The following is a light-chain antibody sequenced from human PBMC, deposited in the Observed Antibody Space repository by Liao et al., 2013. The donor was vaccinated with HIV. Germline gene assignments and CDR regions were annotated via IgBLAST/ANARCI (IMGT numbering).Light chain of an antibody. CDR3: QAWDSSTGGV. CDR2: QDT. J-gene: IGLJ1*01. V-gene: IGLV3-21*01. Sequence: SYVLTQPPSVSVAPGKTARITCGGNNIGSKSVHWYQQKPGQAPMLVIYQDTRRPSGIPERFSGSNSGNTATLTISGTQAMDEADYYCQAWDSSTGGVFGTGTKVTVL. CDR1: NIGSKS.